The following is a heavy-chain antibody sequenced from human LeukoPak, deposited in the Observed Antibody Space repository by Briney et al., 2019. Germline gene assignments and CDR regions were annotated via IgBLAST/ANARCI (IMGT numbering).Heavy chain of an antibody. CDR2: ISGSSGNT. D-gene: IGHD3-22*01. J-gene: IGHJ3*02. CDR1: GGSISSYY. CDR3: AKDPPYYYDSSGYGGGAFDI. V-gene: IGHV3-23*01. Sequence: ETLSLTCTVSGGSISSYYWSWIRQPPGEGLEWVSAISGSSGNTYYADSVKGRFTISRDTSKNTLYVQMNSLRAEDTAVYYCAKDPPYYYDSSGYGGGAFDIWGQGTMVTVSS.